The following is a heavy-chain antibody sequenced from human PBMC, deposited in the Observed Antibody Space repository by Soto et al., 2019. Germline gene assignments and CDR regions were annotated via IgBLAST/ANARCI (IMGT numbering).Heavy chain of an antibody. D-gene: IGHD5-18*01. CDR2: IIPIFGTA. V-gene: IGHV1-69*01. J-gene: IGHJ6*02. CDR3: ARDGEDTAMVKRYYYGMDV. Sequence: QVQLVQSGAEVKKPGSSVKVSCKASGGTFSSYAISWVRQAPGQGLEWMGGIIPIFGTANYAQKFQGRVTITADESTSTAYMELSSLRSEDTAVYHCARDGEDTAMVKRYYYGMDVWGQGTTVTVSS. CDR1: GGTFSSYA.